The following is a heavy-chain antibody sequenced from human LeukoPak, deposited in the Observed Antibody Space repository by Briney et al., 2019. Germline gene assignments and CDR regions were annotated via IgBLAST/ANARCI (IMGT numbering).Heavy chain of an antibody. V-gene: IGHV3-21*01. Sequence: GGSLRLSCAASGFTFSSYSMHWVRQAPGKGLEWVSSISSSDSFIYYADSVKGRFTISRDNAKNSLYLQMGSLRAEDTAVYYCARSIVVPAAISGAFDIWGQGTIVTVSS. CDR1: GFTFSSYS. CDR3: ARSIVVPAAISGAFDI. D-gene: IGHD2-2*01. J-gene: IGHJ3*02. CDR2: ISSSDSFI.